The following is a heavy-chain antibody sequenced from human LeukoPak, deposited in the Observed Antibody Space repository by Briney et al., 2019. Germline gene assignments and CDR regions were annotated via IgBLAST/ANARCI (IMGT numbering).Heavy chain of an antibody. J-gene: IGHJ4*02. V-gene: IGHV3-23*01. CDR2: ISLSGSGT. D-gene: IGHD2-15*01. CDR3: AQTSGGNY. Sequence: GGSLRLSCAASGFTFSNYAMTWVRQAPGKGLERVSGISLSGSGTYYADSVKGRFTISRDNSKNTLYLQMNTLRAEDTAIYYCAQTSGGNYWGQGTLVTVSS. CDR1: GFTFSNYA.